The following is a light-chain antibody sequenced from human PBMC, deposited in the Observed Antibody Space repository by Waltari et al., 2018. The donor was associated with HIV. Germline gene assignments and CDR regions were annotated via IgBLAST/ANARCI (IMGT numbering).Light chain of an antibody. Sequence: QSALTQPRSVSGSPGQSVTISCTGTSSDVGGYNYVSWYQQHPGKAPKHMVYDVSKRPSAVPVLFSGSTSGNSAALAISGLQADDEADYHCCSYAGSYTFVVFGGGTKLLVL. V-gene: IGLV2-11*01. J-gene: IGLJ2*01. CDR2: DVS. CDR1: SSDVGGYNY. CDR3: CSYAGSYTFVV.